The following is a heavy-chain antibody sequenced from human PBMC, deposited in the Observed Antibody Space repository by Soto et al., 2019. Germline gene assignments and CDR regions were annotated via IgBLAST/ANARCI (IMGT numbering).Heavy chain of an antibody. J-gene: IGHJ4*02. CDR3: ARAPRPLEQWLIEYYFDY. CDR1: GYTFTSYY. V-gene: IGHV1-46*01. D-gene: IGHD6-19*01. Sequence: QVQLVQSGAEVKKPGASVKVSCKASGYTFTSYYMHWVRQAPGQGLEWMGIINPSGGSTSYAQKSRGGVTMTRDRSRGTVYLELSSLRSEDTAVYYCARAPRPLEQWLIEYYFDYWGQGTLVTVSS. CDR2: INPSGGST.